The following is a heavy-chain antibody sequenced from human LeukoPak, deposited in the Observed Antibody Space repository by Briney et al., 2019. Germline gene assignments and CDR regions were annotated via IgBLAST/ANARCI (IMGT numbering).Heavy chain of an antibody. CDR3: ARDLERYYDLEGRSGY. CDR2: ISAHNGNA. V-gene: IGHV1-18*01. J-gene: IGHJ4*02. CDR1: GYTFTSYG. Sequence: ASVKVSCKASGYTFTSYGINWVRQAPGQGLEWMGRISAHNGNANYAQKFQGRVTMTTDTLATTAYMELRSLRSDDTAVYYCARDLERYYDLEGRSGYWGQGTLVTVSS. D-gene: IGHD3-3*01.